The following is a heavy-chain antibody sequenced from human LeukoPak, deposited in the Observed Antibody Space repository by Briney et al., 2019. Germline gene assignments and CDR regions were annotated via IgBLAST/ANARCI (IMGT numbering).Heavy chain of an antibody. Sequence: SETLSLTCTVSGGSISSYYWSWIRQPAGKGLEWIGRIYTSGSTNYNPSLKSRVTMSVDTSKNQFSLKLSSVTAADTAVYYCAREGRRIYYGSGSSFDYWGQGTLVTVSS. D-gene: IGHD3-10*01. V-gene: IGHV4-4*07. CDR2: IYTSGST. CDR3: AREGRRIYYGSGSSFDY. CDR1: GGSISSYY. J-gene: IGHJ4*02.